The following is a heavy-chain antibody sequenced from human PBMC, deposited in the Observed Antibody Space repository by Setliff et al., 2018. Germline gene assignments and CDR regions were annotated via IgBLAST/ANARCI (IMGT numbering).Heavy chain of an antibody. D-gene: IGHD5-18*01. V-gene: IGHV4-38-2*01. CDR3: AVTLSFPIQSPFDP. Sequence: SETLSLTCGVSGYSISSGYYWGWIRQPPGKGLEWIGSISNSGGTYYNPSLKSRVTISVDTSKNQFSLKLSSVTAADTAVYYCAVTLSFPIQSPFDPWGQGTLVTVSS. CDR2: ISNSGGT. CDR1: GYSISSGYY. J-gene: IGHJ5*02.